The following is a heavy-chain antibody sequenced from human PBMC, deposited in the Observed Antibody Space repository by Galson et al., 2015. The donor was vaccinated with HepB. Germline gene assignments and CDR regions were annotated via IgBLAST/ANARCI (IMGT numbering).Heavy chain of an antibody. Sequence: SVKVSCKASGYTFTGYYMHWVRQAPGQGLEWMGWINPNSGGTNYAQKFQGWVTMTRDTSISTAYMELSRLRSDDTAVYYCARESLRVPAASYGMDVWGQGTTVTVSS. J-gene: IGHJ6*02. CDR3: ARESLRVPAASYGMDV. CDR2: INPNSGGT. CDR1: GYTFTGYY. V-gene: IGHV1-2*04. D-gene: IGHD2-2*01.